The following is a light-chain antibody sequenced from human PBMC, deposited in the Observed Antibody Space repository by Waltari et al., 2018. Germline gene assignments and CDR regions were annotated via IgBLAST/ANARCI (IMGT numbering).Light chain of an antibody. CDR3: QTWGTGTWV. CDR1: SGHRNYT. CDR2: VNSDGSH. J-gene: IGLJ3*02. Sequence: QVVLTQSPSASASLGASVKLTCTLRSGHRNYTVAWHQQQPEKGPRYLMKVNSDGSHNKGDGIPDRFSGSSSGAERYLTISSLQSEDEANYYCQTWGTGTWVFGGGTKVTVL. V-gene: IGLV4-69*01.